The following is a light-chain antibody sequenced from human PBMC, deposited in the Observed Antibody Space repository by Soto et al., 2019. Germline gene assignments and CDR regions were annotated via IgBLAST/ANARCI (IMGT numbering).Light chain of an antibody. CDR2: GAS. J-gene: IGKJ3*01. CDR3: QQYGSSRFT. CDR1: QSISSSY. Sequence: EIVLTQSPGTLSLSPGERATLSCRASQSISSSYLAWYQQKPGQAPRLLVYGASNRATGIPDRFSGSGSGTDFTLTISSLEPEDFAVYYCQQYGSSRFTFGPGTKVDIK. V-gene: IGKV3-20*01.